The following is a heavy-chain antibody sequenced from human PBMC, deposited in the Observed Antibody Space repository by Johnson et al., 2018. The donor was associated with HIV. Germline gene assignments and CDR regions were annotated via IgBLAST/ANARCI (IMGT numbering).Heavy chain of an antibody. CDR2: ISGSGGST. Sequence: VQLVESGGGLVKPGGSLRLSCAASGFTFSSYAMSWVRQAPGKGLEWVSAISGSGGSTYYADSVKGRFTISRDNSKNTLYLQMGSLRAEDMAVYFCASISLGAFDIWGQGTLVTVSS. D-gene: IGHD2-21*01. V-gene: IGHV3-23*04. J-gene: IGHJ3*02. CDR3: ASISLGAFDI. CDR1: GFTFSSYA.